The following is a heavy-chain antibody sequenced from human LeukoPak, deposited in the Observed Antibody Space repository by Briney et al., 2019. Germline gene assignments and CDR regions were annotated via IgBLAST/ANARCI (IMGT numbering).Heavy chain of an antibody. J-gene: IGHJ4*02. CDR2: ISYDGSNK. D-gene: IGHD1-7*01. CDR1: GFTFSSYA. V-gene: IGHV3-30-3*01. CDR3: ANNWNYAGDY. Sequence: GGSLRLSCAASGFTFSSYAMHWVRQAPGKGLEWVAVISYDGSNKYYADSVKGRFTISRDNSKNTLYLQMNSLRAEDTAVYYCANNWNYAGDYWGQGTLVTVSS.